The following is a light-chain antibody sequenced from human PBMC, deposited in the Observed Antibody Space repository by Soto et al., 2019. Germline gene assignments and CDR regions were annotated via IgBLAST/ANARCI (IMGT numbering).Light chain of an antibody. CDR2: AAS. CDR1: QGIRSD. CDR3: LQHNSYPWT. V-gene: IGKV1-17*01. J-gene: IGKJ1*01. Sequence: DIQMTQSPSSLPASVGDRVTITCRASQGIRSDLGWFQQKPGKAPKRLIHAASSLEGGVPSRFSGSGSGTEFTLTISSLQPEDFATYYCLQHNSYPWTFGQGTKVDIK.